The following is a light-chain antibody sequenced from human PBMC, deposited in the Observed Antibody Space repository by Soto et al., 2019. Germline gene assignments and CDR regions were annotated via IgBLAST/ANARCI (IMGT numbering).Light chain of an antibody. CDR3: QQYNSYSGT. Sequence: DIQMTQSPSTLSASVGDRVTITCRASQSISSWLAWYQQKPGKAPNLLIYKASSLDSRVPSRFSGSGSGTEFTLTISSLQPDDFATYYCQQYNSYSGTFGQGTKVDIK. CDR2: KAS. V-gene: IGKV1-5*03. J-gene: IGKJ1*01. CDR1: QSISSW.